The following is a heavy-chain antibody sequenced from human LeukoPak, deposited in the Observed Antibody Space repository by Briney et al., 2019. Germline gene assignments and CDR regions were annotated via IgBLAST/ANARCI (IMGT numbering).Heavy chain of an antibody. D-gene: IGHD2-21*02. J-gene: IGHJ6*03. CDR1: GYSISSGYY. CDR2: IYHSGST. V-gene: IGHV4-38-2*02. CDR3: ARADSCGGDCYQIYYYYYYMDF. Sequence: PSETLSLTCTVSGYSISSGYYWCWIRQPPGKGLEWIGSIYHSGSTYYNPSLNSQVTISVDTSKNQFSLQLSSVTAADTAVYYCARADSCGGDCYQIYYYYYYMDFWGKGTTVTISS.